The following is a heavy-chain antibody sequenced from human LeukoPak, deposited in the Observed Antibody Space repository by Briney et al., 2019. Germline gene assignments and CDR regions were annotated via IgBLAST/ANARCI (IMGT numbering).Heavy chain of an antibody. J-gene: IGHJ5*02. CDR2: IYYSGST. D-gene: IGHD2-2*01. V-gene: IGHV4-39*01. CDR1: GRSISSSSYY. CDR3: ARRGYCSSTSCYEYWFDP. Sequence: SQTLSLTCTVSGRSISSSSYYWGWIRQPPGKGLEWIGIIYYSGSTYYNPSLKSRLTISVDTSKNQFSLKLSSVTATDTAVYYCARRGYCSSTSCYEYWFDPWGQGTLVTVSS.